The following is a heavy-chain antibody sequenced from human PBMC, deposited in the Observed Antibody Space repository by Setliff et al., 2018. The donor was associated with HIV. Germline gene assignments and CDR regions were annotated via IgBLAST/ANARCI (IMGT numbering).Heavy chain of an antibody. Sequence: SETLSLTCVVSTYSISSGFYWAWIRQPPGKGLEWIGSIYHSGSTYYNPSLKSRVTISIDTSRNQFSLRRTSVTAADTAVYYCARLLPGDYYGSGSYFDYWGQGTLVTVPS. J-gene: IGHJ4*02. CDR1: TYSISSGFY. CDR2: IYHSGST. CDR3: ARLLPGDYYGSGSYFDY. D-gene: IGHD3-10*01. V-gene: IGHV4-38-2*01.